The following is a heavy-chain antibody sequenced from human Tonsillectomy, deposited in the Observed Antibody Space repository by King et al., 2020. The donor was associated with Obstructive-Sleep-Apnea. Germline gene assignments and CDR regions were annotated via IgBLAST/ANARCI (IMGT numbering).Heavy chain of an antibody. D-gene: IGHD3-9*01. V-gene: IGHV4-59*01. CDR2: IYYSWST. CDR1: GGSISSYY. CDR3: ARASGILTGYPDAFDI. Sequence: QLQESGPGLVKPSETLSLTCTVSGGSISSYYWSWSRQPPGKGLEWIGYIYYSWSTNYNPPRNRRVNISVETSKNQFSLKLSSVTAADTAVYYCARASGILTGYPDAFDIWGQGTMVTVSS. J-gene: IGHJ3*02.